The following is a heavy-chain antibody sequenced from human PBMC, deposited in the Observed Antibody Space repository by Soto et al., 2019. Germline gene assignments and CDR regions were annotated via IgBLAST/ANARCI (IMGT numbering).Heavy chain of an antibody. Sequence: EVQLVESGGGLIQPGGSLRLSCAASGFTVSSKYMTWVRQAPGKGLEWVSVIYGGGSTYYADSVKGRFTITRDNSKNTFYLQVNSQRAEDTAVSYCVQTTGWPGFDFWGQGTLVTVSS. D-gene: IGHD6-19*01. CDR1: GFTVSSKY. CDR2: IYGGGST. CDR3: VQTTGWPGFDF. V-gene: IGHV3-53*01. J-gene: IGHJ4*02.